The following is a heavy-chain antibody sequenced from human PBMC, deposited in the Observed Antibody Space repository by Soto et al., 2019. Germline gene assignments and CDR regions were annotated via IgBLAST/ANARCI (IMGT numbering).Heavy chain of an antibody. CDR3: ATESGSTYGYFDH. CDR2: ISNSGST. J-gene: IGHJ4*02. Sequence: SETLSLTCTVSGGSVTSDEDYWTWIRQSPGKGLEWVGYISNSGSTGYNPSLKTRLSMSVDRSKNQFTLRLTSVTAADTAVYFCATESGSTYGYFDHWGQGTQVTVSS. CDR1: GGSVTSDEDY. D-gene: IGHD5-18*01. V-gene: IGHV4-30-4*01.